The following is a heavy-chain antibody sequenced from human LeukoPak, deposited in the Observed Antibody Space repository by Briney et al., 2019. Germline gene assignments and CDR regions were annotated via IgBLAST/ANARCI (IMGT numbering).Heavy chain of an antibody. V-gene: IGHV4-38-2*02. CDR2: IYHSGST. CDR3: ARLGGDPQPYYYGMDV. CDR1: GYSISSGYY. Sequence: SETLSLTCTVSGYSISSGYYWGWIRQPPGKGLEWIGSIYHSGSTYYNPSLKSRVTISVDTSKNQFSLKLSSVTAADTAVYYCARLGGDPQPYYYGMDVWGQGTTVTVSS. J-gene: IGHJ6*02. D-gene: IGHD2-21*01.